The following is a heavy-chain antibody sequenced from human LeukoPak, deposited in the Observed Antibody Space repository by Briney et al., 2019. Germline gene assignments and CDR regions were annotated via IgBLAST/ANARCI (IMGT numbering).Heavy chain of an antibody. CDR1: GYTLNKFG. J-gene: IGHJ4*02. CDR2: INTYNGNT. D-gene: IGHD6-13*01. V-gene: IGHV1-18*01. CDR3: ARDTPQHLKRFDY. Sequence: GASVKVSCKASGYTLNKFGMSWVRQAPGQGLEWLGWINTYNGNTKLEEKFQGRVTITTDTSTSTVYMELTSLRTDDTAVYFCARDTPQHLKRFDYWGQGTLVTVSS.